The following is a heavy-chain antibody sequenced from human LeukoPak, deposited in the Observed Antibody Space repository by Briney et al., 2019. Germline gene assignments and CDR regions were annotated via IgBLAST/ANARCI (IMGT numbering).Heavy chain of an antibody. J-gene: IGHJ4*02. D-gene: IGHD1-26*01. V-gene: IGHV1-2*02. CDR2: INPNSGGT. CDR3: ARSSGSYRKQYFDY. Sequence: ASVKVSCKASGFTFTGYYMHWVRQAPGRGLEWMGWINPNSGGTNYAQKFQGRVTMTRDTSISTAYMELSRLRSDDTAVYYCARSSGSYRKQYFDYWGQGTLVTVSS. CDR1: GFTFTGYY.